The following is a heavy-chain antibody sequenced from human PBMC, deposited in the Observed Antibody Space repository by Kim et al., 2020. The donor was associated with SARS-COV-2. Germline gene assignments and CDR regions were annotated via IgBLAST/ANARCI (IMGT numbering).Heavy chain of an antibody. CDR2: ISAYNGNT. CDR1: GYTFTSYG. V-gene: IGHV1-18*01. J-gene: IGHJ6*03. D-gene: IGHD6-13*01. Sequence: ASVKVSCKASGYTFTSYGISWVRQAPGQGLEWMGWISAYNGNTNYAQKLQGRVTMTTDTSTSTAYMELRSLRSDDTAVYYCARARSAGSPLFYYYYYYYMDVWGKGTTVTVSS. CDR3: ARARSAGSPLFYYYYYYYMDV.